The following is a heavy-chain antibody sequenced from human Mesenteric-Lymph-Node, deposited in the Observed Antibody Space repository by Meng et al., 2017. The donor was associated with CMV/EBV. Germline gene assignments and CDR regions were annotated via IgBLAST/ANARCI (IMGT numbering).Heavy chain of an antibody. CDR3: AKDLEPGKYYYYYGMDV. D-gene: IGHD1-1*01. CDR2: IYSGGSST. J-gene: IGHJ6*02. V-gene: IGHV3-23*03. CDR1: GFTFSNYA. Sequence: GESLKISCAASGFTFSNYAMSWVRQAPGKGLEWVSVIYSGGSSTYADSVKGRFTISRDNSKNTLYLQMNSLRAEDTAVYYCAKDLEPGKYYYYYGMDVWGQGTTVTVSS.